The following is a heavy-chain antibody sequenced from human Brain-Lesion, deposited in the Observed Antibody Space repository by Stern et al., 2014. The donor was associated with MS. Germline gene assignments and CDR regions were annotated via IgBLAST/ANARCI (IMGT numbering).Heavy chain of an antibody. CDR1: GGSISSGNYY. V-gene: IGHV4-61*02. D-gene: IGHD3-9*01. J-gene: IGHJ3*02. CDR2: IYSSGST. CDR3: ARGNYDVLTDNGGHGFDI. Sequence: QVQLQESGPGLVKPSQTLSLTCTVSGGSISSGNYYWSWIRQPAGEGLEXIGRIYSSGSTQYNPPLKSRVTISEDTSTNQFSLRLGSVTAADTAVYYCARGNYDVLTDNGGHGFDIWGQGTMVTVSS.